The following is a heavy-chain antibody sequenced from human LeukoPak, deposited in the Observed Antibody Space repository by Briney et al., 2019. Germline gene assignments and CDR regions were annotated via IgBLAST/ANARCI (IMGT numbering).Heavy chain of an antibody. V-gene: IGHV3-21*04. D-gene: IGHD3-22*01. CDR3: ARDYDSSGYSDAFDI. Sequence: RSGGSLRLSCAASGFTFSSYSMNWVRQAPGKGLEGVSSISSSSSYIYYADSVKGRFTISRDNAKNSLYLQINSLRAEDTGLYFCARDYDSSGYSDAFDIWGQGKMDTVSS. CDR2: ISSSSSYI. J-gene: IGHJ3*02. CDR1: GFTFSSYS.